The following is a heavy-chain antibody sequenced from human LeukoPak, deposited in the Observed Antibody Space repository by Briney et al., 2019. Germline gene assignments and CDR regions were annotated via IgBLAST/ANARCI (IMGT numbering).Heavy chain of an antibody. Sequence: ASVKVSCKTSGYTFTSYDINWVRQATRQGLEWMGWMNSNNGDTGYAQQFQGRVTMTRNTSTSTAYMELSSLRSEDTAVYYCARPPGGYGSIFWGQGTLVTVSS. CDR3: ARPPGGYGSIF. CDR2: MNSNNGDT. J-gene: IGHJ4*02. CDR1: GYTFTSYD. D-gene: IGHD3-10*01. V-gene: IGHV1-8*01.